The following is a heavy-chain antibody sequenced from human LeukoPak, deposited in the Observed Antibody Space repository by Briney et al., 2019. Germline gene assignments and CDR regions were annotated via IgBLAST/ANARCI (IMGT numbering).Heavy chain of an antibody. Sequence: SETLSPTCAVYARSFSGYYWRWIRQPPGKLLGWIGYIYYSGSTNYNPSRKSRVTISVDTSKNQFSLKLSSVTAADTAVYYCARYARGDYFDYWGQGTLVTVSS. CDR1: ARSFSGYY. CDR2: IYYSGST. D-gene: IGHD3-10*01. V-gene: IGHV4-59*01. J-gene: IGHJ4*02. CDR3: ARYARGDYFDY.